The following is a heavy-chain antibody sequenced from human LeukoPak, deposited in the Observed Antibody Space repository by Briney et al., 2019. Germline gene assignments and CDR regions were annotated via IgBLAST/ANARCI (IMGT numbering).Heavy chain of an antibody. D-gene: IGHD3-16*02. CDR3: AREGPRDLGELSLWYY. Sequence: GASVKVSCKAAGYTFTSYGISWVRQAPGQGLEWMGWISAYNGNTNYAQKLHGRVTMTTDTSTSTAYMELRSLRSDDTAVYYCAREGPRDLGELSLWYYWGQGTLVTVSS. V-gene: IGHV1-18*01. J-gene: IGHJ4*02. CDR1: GYTFTSYG. CDR2: ISAYNGNT.